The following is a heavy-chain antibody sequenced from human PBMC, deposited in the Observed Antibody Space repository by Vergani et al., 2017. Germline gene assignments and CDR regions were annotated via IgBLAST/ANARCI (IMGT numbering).Heavy chain of an antibody. D-gene: IGHD2-15*01. Sequence: QVQLVESGGGVVQPGRSLRLSCAASGFTLSSYAMHWVRQAPGKGLEWVAVISYDGSNKYYADSVKGRFTISRDNSKNTLYLQMNSLRAEDTAVYYCASSGYCSGGSCYPYYYYYYMDVWGKGTTVTVSS. CDR3: ASSGYCSGGSCYPYYYYYYMDV. CDR2: ISYDGSNK. J-gene: IGHJ6*03. CDR1: GFTLSSYA. V-gene: IGHV3-30*04.